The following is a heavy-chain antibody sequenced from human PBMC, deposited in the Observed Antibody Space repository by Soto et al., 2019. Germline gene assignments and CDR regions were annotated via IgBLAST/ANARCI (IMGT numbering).Heavy chain of an antibody. CDR3: AKDLVNEPIS. V-gene: IGHV3-30*18. CDR1: GFTFSSYG. CDR2: ISYDGSNK. D-gene: IGHD1-1*01. J-gene: IGHJ5*02. Sequence: QVQLVESGGGVVQPGRSLRLSCAASGFTFSSYGMHWVRQAPGKGLGWVAVISYDGSNKYYADSVKGRFTISRDNSKNTLYLQMNSLRAEDTAVYYCAKDLVNEPISWGQGTLVTVSS.